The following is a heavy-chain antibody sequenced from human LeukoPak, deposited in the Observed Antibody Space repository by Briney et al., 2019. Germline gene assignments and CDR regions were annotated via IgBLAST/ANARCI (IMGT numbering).Heavy chain of an antibody. Sequence: ASVKVSCKASGYIFTSYAMHWVRQAPGQRLEWMGWINAGNGNTKYSQKFQGRVTITRDTSATTVYMELSSLRSEDTAVYYCAREGVTVTTEMVWFDPWGQGTLVTVSS. CDR1: GYIFTSYA. D-gene: IGHD4-17*01. CDR2: INAGNGNT. J-gene: IGHJ5*02. CDR3: AREGVTVTTEMVWFDP. V-gene: IGHV1-3*01.